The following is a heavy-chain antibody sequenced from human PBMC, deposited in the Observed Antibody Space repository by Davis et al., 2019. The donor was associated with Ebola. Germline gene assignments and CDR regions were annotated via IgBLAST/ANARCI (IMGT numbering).Heavy chain of an antibody. Sequence: SEALSLTCTVSGGSISSSSYYCGWIRQPPGKGLAWIGSIYYSGSTNYNPSLKSRVTISVDTSKNQFSLKLSSVTAADTAVYYCARLAVVTGFDYWGQGTLVTVSS. CDR3: ARLAVVTGFDY. D-gene: IGHD3-10*01. V-gene: IGHV4-39*07. CDR1: GGSISSSSYY. CDR2: IYYSGST. J-gene: IGHJ4*02.